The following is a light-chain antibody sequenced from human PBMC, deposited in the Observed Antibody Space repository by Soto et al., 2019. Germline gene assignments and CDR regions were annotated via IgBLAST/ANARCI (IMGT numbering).Light chain of an antibody. CDR1: SSDVGAYKY. Sequence: QSALTQPPSASGSPGQSVTISCTGTSSDVGAYKYVSWYQQYPGKAPKLMIYEVTKRPSGVPDRFSGSKSGNTASLTVSGLQAEDEADSYCTSYVGNAIWVFGGGTKLTVL. CDR3: TSYVGNAIWV. J-gene: IGLJ3*02. V-gene: IGLV2-8*01. CDR2: EVT.